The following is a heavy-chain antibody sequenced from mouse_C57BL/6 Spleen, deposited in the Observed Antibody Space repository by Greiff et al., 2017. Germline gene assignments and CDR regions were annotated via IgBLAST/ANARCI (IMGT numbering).Heavy chain of an antibody. CDR2: IWSGGST. V-gene: IGHV2-2*01. Sequence: QVQLQQSGPGLVQPSQSLSITCTVSGFSLTSYGVHWVRQSPGKGLEWLGVIWSGGSTDYNAAFISRLSISKDNSKSQVFFKMNSLQADDTAIYYCASDYDGSWCAYWGQGTLVTVSA. CDR3: ASDYDGSWCAY. D-gene: IGHD2-4*01. J-gene: IGHJ3*01. CDR1: GFSLTSYG.